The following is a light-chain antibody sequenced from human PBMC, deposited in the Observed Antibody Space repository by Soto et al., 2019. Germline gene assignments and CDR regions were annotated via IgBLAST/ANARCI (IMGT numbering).Light chain of an antibody. Sequence: EIVLTQSPATLSVSPGDRVTLSCRASQSVDISLAWYQQKAGQAPRLLVYGASTKATDMPGRFSGRGSGTEFTLTINNLQSEDFAVYYCQQYRNWPRTFGQGTKVDI. V-gene: IGKV3-15*01. J-gene: IGKJ1*01. CDR2: GAS. CDR3: QQYRNWPRT. CDR1: QSVDIS.